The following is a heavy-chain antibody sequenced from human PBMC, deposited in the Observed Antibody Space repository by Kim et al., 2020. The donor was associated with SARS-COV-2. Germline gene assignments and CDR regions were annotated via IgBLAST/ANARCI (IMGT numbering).Heavy chain of an antibody. J-gene: IGHJ4*02. V-gene: IGHV3-23*01. CDR3: AKGSYDSSGYYHNFPYY. D-gene: IGHD3-22*01. Sequence: KGRFTISRDNSKNTLYLQMNSLRAEDTAVYYCAKGSYDSSGYYHNFPYYWGQGTLVTVSS.